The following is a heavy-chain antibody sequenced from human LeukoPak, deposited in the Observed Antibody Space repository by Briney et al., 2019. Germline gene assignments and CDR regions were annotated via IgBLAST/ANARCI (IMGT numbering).Heavy chain of an antibody. Sequence: GGSLRLSCAASGLTVSNYYMSWVRKAPGKGLEWVSVVYNNGETYHADSVQGRFTLSRDNSKNTLYLQMNSLRVEDTAVYYCTRDPDAWGQGTLVTVSS. V-gene: IGHV3-66*01. CDR3: TRDPDA. J-gene: IGHJ5*02. CDR2: VYNNGET. CDR1: GLTVSNYY.